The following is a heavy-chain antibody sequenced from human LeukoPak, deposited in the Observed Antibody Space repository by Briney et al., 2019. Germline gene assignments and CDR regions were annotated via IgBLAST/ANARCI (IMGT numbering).Heavy chain of an antibody. J-gene: IGHJ6*02. CDR3: ARDRGGYYYYYGMDV. D-gene: IGHD3-3*01. V-gene: IGHV4-38-2*02. Sequence: SETLSLTCTVSGYSISSGYYWGWIRQPPGKGLEWIGYIYYSGSTNYNPSLKSRVTISVDTSKNQFSLKLSSVTAADTAVYYCARDRGGYYYYYGMDVWGQGTTVTVSS. CDR1: GYSISSGYY. CDR2: IYYSGST.